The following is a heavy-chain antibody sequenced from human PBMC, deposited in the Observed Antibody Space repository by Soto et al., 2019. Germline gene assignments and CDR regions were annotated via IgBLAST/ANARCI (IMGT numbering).Heavy chain of an antibody. CDR2: IYYSGST. J-gene: IGHJ4*02. CDR1: GGSISSGGYY. CDR3: ARVPGVLGQWLRYFDY. V-gene: IGHV4-31*03. D-gene: IGHD5-12*01. Sequence: QVQLQESGPGLVKPSQTLSLTCTVSGGSISSGGYYWSWIRQHPGKGLEWIGYIYYSGSTYYNPSLKRRVTISVDTSKNQFSLKLSSVTAADTAVYYCARVPGVLGQWLRYFDYWGQGTLVTVSS.